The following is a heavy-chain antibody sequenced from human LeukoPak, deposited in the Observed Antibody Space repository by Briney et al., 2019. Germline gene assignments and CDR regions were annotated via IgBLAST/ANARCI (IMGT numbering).Heavy chain of an antibody. Sequence: GGSLRLSCAASGFTFSSYDMSWVRQAPGKGLEWVSAISGSGGSTYYADSVKGRLTISRDNSKNTLYLQMNSLRVEDTAVYYCARTRYYYDSSGTYYWGQGTLVTVSS. J-gene: IGHJ4*02. V-gene: IGHV3-23*01. CDR1: GFTFSSYD. CDR3: ARTRYYYDSSGTYY. D-gene: IGHD3-22*01. CDR2: ISGSGGST.